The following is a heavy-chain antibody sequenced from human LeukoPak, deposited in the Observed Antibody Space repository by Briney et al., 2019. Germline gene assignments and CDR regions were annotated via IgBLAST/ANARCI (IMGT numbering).Heavy chain of an antibody. J-gene: IGHJ5*02. Sequence: SQTLSLTCAVSGGSISSGGYSWSWIRQPPGKGLEWIGYIYHSGSTYYNPSLKSQVTISVDRSKNQFSLKLSSVTAADTAVYYCAREITMVRGGRGSRWFDPWGQGTLVTVSS. CDR1: GGSISSGGYS. CDR2: IYHSGST. CDR3: AREITMVRGGRGSRWFDP. D-gene: IGHD3-10*01. V-gene: IGHV4-30-2*01.